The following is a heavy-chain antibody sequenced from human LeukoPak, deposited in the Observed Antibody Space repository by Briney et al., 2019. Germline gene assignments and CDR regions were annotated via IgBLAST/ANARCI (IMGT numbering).Heavy chain of an antibody. J-gene: IGHJ4*02. CDR2: INHSGST. D-gene: IGHD1-26*01. V-gene: IGHV4-34*01. CDR3: TYSGSNYPDY. Sequence: PSETPSLTCAVFGGSFSSYFGSWIRQSPGKGLEWIGEINHSGSTNYNPSLKSRVTISLGTSKNQFSLRLSSVTAADTAVYYCTYSGSNYPDYWGQGTLVIVSS. CDR1: GGSFSSYF.